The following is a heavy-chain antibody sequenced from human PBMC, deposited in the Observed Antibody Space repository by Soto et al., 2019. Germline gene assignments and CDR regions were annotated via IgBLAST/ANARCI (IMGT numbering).Heavy chain of an antibody. V-gene: IGHV3-74*01. CDR1: GFSFSHYW. Sequence: PGGSLRLSCAASGFSFSHYWMHWVRQAPGKGLVWVSRISPDGRTTTYADSVKGRFTISRDNAKNSLYLQMNSLRAEDTAVYYCAREQNIVVVPAAYWAGYYGMDVWGQGTTVTVSS. CDR3: AREQNIVVVPAAYWAGYYGMDV. CDR2: ISPDGRTT. J-gene: IGHJ6*02. D-gene: IGHD2-2*01.